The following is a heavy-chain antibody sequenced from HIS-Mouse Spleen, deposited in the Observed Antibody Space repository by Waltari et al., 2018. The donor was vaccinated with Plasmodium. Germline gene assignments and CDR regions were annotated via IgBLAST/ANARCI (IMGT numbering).Heavy chain of an antibody. CDR1: VSPFTGYY. D-gene: IGHD6-13*01. CDR3: ARVLGYKAAAGTFVEYFQH. J-gene: IGHJ1*01. CDR2: IKPNSGGT. Sequence: QVQLVQSGAEVKKPGAYVKVSFKASVSPFTGYYMTWVRQAPGQGLEWMGWIKPNSGGTNYAQKFQGRVTMTRDTSISTAYMELSRLRSDDTAVYYCARVLGYKAAAGTFVEYFQHWGQGTLVTVSS. V-gene: IGHV1-2*02.